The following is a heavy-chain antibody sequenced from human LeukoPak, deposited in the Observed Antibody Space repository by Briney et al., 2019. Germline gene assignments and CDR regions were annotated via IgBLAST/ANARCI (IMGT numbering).Heavy chain of an antibody. D-gene: IGHD5-18*01. Sequence: SVKVSCKASGYTFTSYGISWVRQAPGQGLEWMGRIIPILGIANYAQKFQGRVTITADKSTSTAYMELSSLRSEDTAVYYCARANVDTYPNDAFDIWGQGTMVTVSS. CDR3: ARANVDTYPNDAFDI. CDR1: GYTFTSYG. J-gene: IGHJ3*02. V-gene: IGHV1-69*04. CDR2: IIPILGIA.